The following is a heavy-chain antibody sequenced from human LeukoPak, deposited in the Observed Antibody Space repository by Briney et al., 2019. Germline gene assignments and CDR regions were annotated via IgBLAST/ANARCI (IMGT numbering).Heavy chain of an antibody. J-gene: IGHJ4*02. Sequence: PGGSLRLSCAASGFSFNNMIWVRQAPGKGLEWVSYISSSSSAINYADSVKGRFTISRDNAKNSLYLQMNSLRAEDTALYYCAKDRGQGELRHYYFDYWGQGTLVTVSS. CDR1: GFSFNN. CDR2: ISSSSSAI. V-gene: IGHV3-48*01. CDR3: AKDRGQGELRHYYFDY. D-gene: IGHD1-26*01.